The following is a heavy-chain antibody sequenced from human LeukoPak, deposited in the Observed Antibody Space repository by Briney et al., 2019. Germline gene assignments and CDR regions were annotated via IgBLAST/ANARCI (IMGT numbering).Heavy chain of an antibody. CDR3: ASRAGYTGSWSAFDY. Sequence: PGGSLRLSCAASGFTFSGYWMSWVRQAPGKGLEWVASIKQDGSDKYYVDSVKGRFTISRDNAKNSLYLQMNSLRAEDTAVYYCASRAGYTGSWSAFDYWGQGTLVTVSS. CDR2: IKQDGSDK. D-gene: IGHD6-13*01. J-gene: IGHJ4*02. CDR1: GFTFSGYW. V-gene: IGHV3-7*05.